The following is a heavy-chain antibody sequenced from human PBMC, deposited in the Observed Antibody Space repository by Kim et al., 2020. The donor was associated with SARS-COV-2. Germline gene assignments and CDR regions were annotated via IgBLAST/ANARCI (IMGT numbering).Heavy chain of an antibody. V-gene: IGHV4-59*01. Sequence: SETLSLTCTVSGGSISSYYWSWIRQPPGKGLEWIGYIYYSGSTNYNPSLKSRVTISVDTSKNQFSLKLSSVTAADTAVYYCARSGDYDGEDYYYGMDVWGQGTTVTVSS. CDR2: IYYSGST. D-gene: IGHD4-17*01. CDR3: ARSGDYDGEDYYYGMDV. J-gene: IGHJ6*02. CDR1: GGSISSYY.